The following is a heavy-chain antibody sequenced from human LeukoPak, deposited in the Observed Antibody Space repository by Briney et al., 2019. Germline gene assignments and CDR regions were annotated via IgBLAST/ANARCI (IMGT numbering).Heavy chain of an antibody. CDR2: ISYVGINK. D-gene: IGHD3-22*01. CDR3: ARDHPDYYDSPGRAFDI. CDR1: VCTFSTYT. V-gene: IGHV3-30*04. J-gene: IGHJ3*02. Sequence: GGSLRLSCAAPVCTFSTYTMYWVRKGPGKGLEGGAVISYVGINKFYADSVKGRFTISRDHSKNPLYLQMNRLRDEDTAVYYCARDHPDYYDSPGRAFDIWGQGTMVRVSS.